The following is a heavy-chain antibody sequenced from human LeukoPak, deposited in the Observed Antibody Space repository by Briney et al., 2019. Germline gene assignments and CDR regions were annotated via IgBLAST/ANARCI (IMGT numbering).Heavy chain of an antibody. V-gene: IGHV4-59*01. CDR2: IYYSGST. J-gene: IGHJ2*01. D-gene: IGHD2-8*01. Sequence: SETLSLTCTVSGGSISSYYWSWIRQPPGKGLEWIGYIYYSGSTNYNPSLKSRVTISVDTSKNQFSLKLSSVTAADTAVYYCARDICTNGVCLHWYFDLWGRGTLVTVSS. CDR1: GGSISSYY. CDR3: ARDICTNGVCLHWYFDL.